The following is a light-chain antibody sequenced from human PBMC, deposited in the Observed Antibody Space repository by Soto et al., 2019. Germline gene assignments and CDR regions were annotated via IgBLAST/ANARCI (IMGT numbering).Light chain of an antibody. CDR3: QQSDSTPYT. Sequence: DIPMTQSPSSLSASVGDRVTITCRASQTISTYLNWYQQKPGKAPRLLIYDASSLLSGVPSRFSGSGSGTDFTLTIGSLQPEDFSTYYCQQSDSTPYTFGQGTKVEI. CDR1: QTISTY. CDR2: DAS. V-gene: IGKV1-39*01. J-gene: IGKJ2*01.